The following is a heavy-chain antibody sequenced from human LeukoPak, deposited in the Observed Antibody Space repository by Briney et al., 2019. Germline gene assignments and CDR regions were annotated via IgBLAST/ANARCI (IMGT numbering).Heavy chain of an antibody. D-gene: IGHD3-9*01. CDR1: GGSISSSSYY. CDR3: ARDGGREYYDILTGYQPTHAFDI. V-gene: IGHV4-39*07. Sequence: SETLSLTCTVSGGSISSSSYYWGWIRQPPGKGLEWIGSIYYSGSTYYNPSLKSRVTISVGTSKNQFSLKLSSVTAADTAVYYCARDGGREYYDILTGYQPTHAFDIWGQGTMVTVSS. J-gene: IGHJ3*02. CDR2: IYYSGST.